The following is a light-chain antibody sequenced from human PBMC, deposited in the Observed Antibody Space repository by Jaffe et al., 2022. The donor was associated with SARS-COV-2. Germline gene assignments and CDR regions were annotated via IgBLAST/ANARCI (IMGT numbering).Light chain of an antibody. Sequence: DIQMTQSPSPLSASIGDRVTITCQASQDISNYLNWYQQKPGKAPKLLIYDASNLETGVPSRFSGSGSGTDFTFTISSLQPEDIATYYCQQSHNLPYTFGQGTKLEIK. V-gene: IGKV1-33*01. CDR3: QQSHNLPYT. J-gene: IGKJ2*01. CDR2: DAS. CDR1: QDISNY.